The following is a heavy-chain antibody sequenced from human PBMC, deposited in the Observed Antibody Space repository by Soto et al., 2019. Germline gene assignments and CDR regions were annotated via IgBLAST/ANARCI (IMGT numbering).Heavy chain of an antibody. CDR2: ISSSSSTI. D-gene: IGHD2-2*01. J-gene: IGHJ4*02. V-gene: IGHV3-48*01. Sequence: PGGSLRLSCAASGFTFSSYSMNWVRQAPGKGLEWVSYISSSSSTIYYADSVKGRFTISRDNAKNSLYLQMNSLRAEDTAVYYCARGPDIVVVPAAMRFDYWGQGTLVTVSS. CDR1: GFTFSSYS. CDR3: ARGPDIVVVPAAMRFDY.